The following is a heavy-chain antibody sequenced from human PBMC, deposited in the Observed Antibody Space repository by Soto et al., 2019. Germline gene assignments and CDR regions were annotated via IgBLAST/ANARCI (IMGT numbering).Heavy chain of an antibody. CDR1: TGYA. D-gene: IGHD3-9*01. Sequence: GGALRLSCTALTGYAMSWVRRGPGKGLEWISTISPTGNTHYADSVEGRFTISRDDSKNTFYLQMNNLRADDTGVYYCAKDPSTGHADLWGQGTLVTVSS. V-gene: IGHV3-23*01. J-gene: IGHJ5*02. CDR3: AKDPSTGHADL. CDR2: ISPTGNT.